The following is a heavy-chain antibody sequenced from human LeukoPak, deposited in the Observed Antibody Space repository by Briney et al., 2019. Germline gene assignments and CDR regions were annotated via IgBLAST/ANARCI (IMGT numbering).Heavy chain of an antibody. J-gene: IGHJ4*02. Sequence: PGGSLRLSCAASGFTFSSYDMYWVRQAPGKGLECVASISRHSGASTYYAASVKGRFTISRDNSRSTLYLQMNSLRADDTAVYYCSKKGQNGDYGRPGWGQGTLVTVSS. CDR2: ISRHSGAST. V-gene: IGHV3-23*01. CDR1: GFTFSSYD. D-gene: IGHD4-17*01. CDR3: SKKGQNGDYGRPG.